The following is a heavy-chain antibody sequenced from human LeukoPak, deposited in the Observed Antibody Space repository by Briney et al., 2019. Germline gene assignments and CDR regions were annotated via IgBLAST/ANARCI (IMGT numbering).Heavy chain of an antibody. D-gene: IGHD3-9*01. Sequence: SETLSLTCNVSGCSISSYYLSWIRQPPGKGLEWIGYIYYNGSTNYNPSLKSRVTISVDTSKNQFSLKVRSVTAADGDVCYCALLTGYTRGLDYWGQGTLVTVSS. CDR1: GCSISSYY. CDR3: ALLTGYTRGLDY. CDR2: IYYNGST. J-gene: IGHJ4*02. V-gene: IGHV4-59*01.